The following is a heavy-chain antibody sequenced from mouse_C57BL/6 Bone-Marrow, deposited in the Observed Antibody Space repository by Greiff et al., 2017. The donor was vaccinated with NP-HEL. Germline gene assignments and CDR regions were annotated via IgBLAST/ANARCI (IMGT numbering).Heavy chain of an antibody. V-gene: IGHV1-59*01. J-gene: IGHJ2*01. D-gene: IGHD1-1*01. CDR1: GYTFTSYW. CDR2: IDPSDSYT. CDR3: ARWITTVVDY. Sequence: VQLQQPGAELVRPGTSVKLSCKASGYTFTSYWMHWVKQRPGQGLEWIGVIDPSDSYTNYNQKFKGKATLTVDTSSSTAYMQLSSLTSEDSAVYYCARWITTVVDYWGQGTTLTVSS.